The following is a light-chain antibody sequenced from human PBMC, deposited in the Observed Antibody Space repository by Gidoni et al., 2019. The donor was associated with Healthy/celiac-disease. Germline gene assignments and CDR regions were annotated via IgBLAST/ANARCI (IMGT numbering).Light chain of an antibody. CDR3: MQALQTPPYT. J-gene: IGKJ2*01. CDR2: LGS. Sequence: DIVMTQSPLSLPVTPGEPASISCRSSQSLLHSNGYKYLDWYLQKPGQSPQLLIYLGSHRASGVPDRFSGSGSGTDFTLKISRVEAEDVGVYYCMQALQTPPYTFGQGTKLEIK. V-gene: IGKV2-28*01. CDR1: QSLLHSNGYKY.